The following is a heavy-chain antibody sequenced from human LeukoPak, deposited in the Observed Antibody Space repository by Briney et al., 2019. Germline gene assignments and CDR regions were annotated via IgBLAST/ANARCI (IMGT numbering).Heavy chain of an antibody. J-gene: IGHJ4*02. D-gene: IGHD4-17*01. CDR3: ASAEDYAFDY. CDR1: GGSISSGGYS. CDR2: IYHSGST. V-gene: IGHV4-30-2*01. Sequence: SQTLSLTCAVSGGSISSGGYSWSWIRQPPGKGLEWIGYIYHSGSTYYNPSLKSRVTISVDRSKNQFPLKLSSVTAADTAVYYCASAEDYAFDYWGQGTLVTVSS.